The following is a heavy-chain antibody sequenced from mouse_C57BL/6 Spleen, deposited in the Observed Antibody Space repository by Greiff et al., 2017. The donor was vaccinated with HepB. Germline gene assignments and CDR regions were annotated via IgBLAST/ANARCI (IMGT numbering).Heavy chain of an antibody. Sequence: QVQLQQPGAELVKPGASVKLSCKASGYTFTSYWMQWVKQRPGQGLEWIGELDPSDSYTNYNQKFKGKATLTVDTSSSTAYMQLSSLTSEDSAVYYCARNLITTVVATNYWGQGTTLTVSS. D-gene: IGHD1-1*01. CDR3: ARNLITTVVATNY. J-gene: IGHJ2*01. V-gene: IGHV1-50*01. CDR2: LDPSDSYT. CDR1: GYTFTSYW.